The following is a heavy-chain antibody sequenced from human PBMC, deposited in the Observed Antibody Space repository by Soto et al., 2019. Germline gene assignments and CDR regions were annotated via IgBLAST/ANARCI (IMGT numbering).Heavy chain of an antibody. J-gene: IGHJ5*02. V-gene: IGHV3-7*01. D-gene: IGHD6-13*01. CDR1: GFTFSSYW. Sequence: PGGSLRLSCAASGFTFSSYWMSWVRQAPGKGLEWVANIKQDGSEKYYVDSVKGRFTISRDNAKNSLYLQMNSLRAEDTAVYYGAGEGYSSSPRGWVDPWGQGTLVTVSS. CDR3: AGEGYSSSPRGWVDP. CDR2: IKQDGSEK.